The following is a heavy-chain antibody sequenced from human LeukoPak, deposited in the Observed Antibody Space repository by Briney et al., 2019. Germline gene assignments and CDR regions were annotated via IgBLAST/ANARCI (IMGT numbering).Heavy chain of an antibody. D-gene: IGHD2-2*02. V-gene: IGHV3-30*01. CDR2: ISYDGSNK. J-gene: IGHJ4*02. Sequence: GRSLRLSCTASGFTFSSCAMHWVRQAPGKGLEWVAVISYDGSNKYYADSVKGRFTISRDNSKNTLYLQMNSLRTEDTAVYYCARDGGYCSSTSCYTLDYWGQGTLVTVSS. CDR1: GFTFSSCA. CDR3: ARDGGYCSSTSCYTLDY.